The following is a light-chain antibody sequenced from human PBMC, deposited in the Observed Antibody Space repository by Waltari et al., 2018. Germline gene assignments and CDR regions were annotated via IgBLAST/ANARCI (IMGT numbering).Light chain of an antibody. V-gene: IGLV2-14*03. CDR3: SSYTTTSTYV. Sequence: QSALTQPASVSGSPGQSITISCTGTSSDIGRYYYVSWYQHHPGKAPKLIFFDVNDRPSWVSNRFSGSKSGNAASLTISGLQAEDEAHYFCSSYTTTSTYVFGTGTKVTVL. J-gene: IGLJ1*01. CDR1: SSDIGRYYY. CDR2: DVN.